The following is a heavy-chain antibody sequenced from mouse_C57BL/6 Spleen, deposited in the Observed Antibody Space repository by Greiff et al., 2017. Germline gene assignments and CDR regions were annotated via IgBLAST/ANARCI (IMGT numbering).Heavy chain of an antibody. Sequence: ASGYTFTASPISWVKQSHGKPLEWIGDINPNNGGTIYNPKFKGKATLTVDKSSSTAYMELRSLTSEDTAVYYCARSRSPYAMDYWGQGTSVTVSS. CDR3: ARSRSPYAMDY. CDR2: INPNNGGT. V-gene: IGHV1-18*01. CDR1: GYTFTASP. J-gene: IGHJ4*01.